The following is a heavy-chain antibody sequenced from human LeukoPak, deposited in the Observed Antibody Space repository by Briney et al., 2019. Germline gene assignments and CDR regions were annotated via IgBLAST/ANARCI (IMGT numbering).Heavy chain of an antibody. J-gene: IGHJ4*02. Sequence: SETLSLTCTVSGGSISSGDYYWSWIRQPPGKGLEWIGYIYYSGSTNYNPSLKSRVTISVDTSKNQFSLKLSSVTAADTAVYYCARIRVIARVRMFDYWGQGTLVTVSS. V-gene: IGHV4-61*08. CDR2: IYYSGST. D-gene: IGHD3-16*02. CDR1: GGSISSGDYY. CDR3: ARIRVIARVRMFDY.